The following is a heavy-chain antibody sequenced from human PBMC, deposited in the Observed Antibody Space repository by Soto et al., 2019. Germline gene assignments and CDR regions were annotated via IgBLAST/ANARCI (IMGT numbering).Heavy chain of an antibody. CDR1: GYSFTSYW. J-gene: IGHJ6*02. CDR2: IYPGDSDT. CDR3: ARTKPMYYDILTADWGGDSMDV. V-gene: IGHV5-51*01. Sequence: GESLKISCKGSGYSFTSYWIGWVRQMPGKGLEWMGIIYPGDSDTRYSPSFQGQVTISADKSISTAYLQWSSLKASDTAMYYCARTKPMYYDILTADWGGDSMDVWGQGTTVTVSS. D-gene: IGHD3-9*01.